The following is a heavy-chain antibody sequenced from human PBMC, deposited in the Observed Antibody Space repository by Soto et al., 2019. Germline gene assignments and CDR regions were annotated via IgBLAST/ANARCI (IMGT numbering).Heavy chain of an antibody. J-gene: IGHJ4*02. CDR2: IWYDGSNK. CDR3: ARGSMVRGVLDY. Sequence: QVQLVESGGGVVQPGRSLRLSCAASGFTFSSYAMHWVRQAPGKGLEWVAVIWYDGSNKYYADSVKGRFTISRDNSKNTLYLQMNSLRAEDTAVYYCARGSMVRGVLDYWGQGTLVTVSS. D-gene: IGHD3-10*01. V-gene: IGHV3-33*08. CDR1: GFTFSSYA.